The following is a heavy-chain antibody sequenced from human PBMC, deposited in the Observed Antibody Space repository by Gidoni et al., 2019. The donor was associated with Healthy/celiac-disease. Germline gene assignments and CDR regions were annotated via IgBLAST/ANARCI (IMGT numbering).Heavy chain of an antibody. D-gene: IGHD6-6*01. V-gene: IGHV3-21*01. Sequence: EVQLVESGGGLVKPGGSLRLSCAASGFTFSSYSMNWVRQAPGKGLEWVSSISSSSSYIYYADSVKGRFTISRDNAKNSLYLQMNSLRAEDTAVYYCARGGIAARREDYGMDVWGQGTTVTVSS. J-gene: IGHJ6*02. CDR3: ARGGIAARREDYGMDV. CDR1: GFTFSSYS. CDR2: ISSSSSYI.